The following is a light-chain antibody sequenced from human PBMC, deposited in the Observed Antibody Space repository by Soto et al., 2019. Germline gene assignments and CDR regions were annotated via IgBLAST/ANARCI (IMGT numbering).Light chain of an antibody. V-gene: IGLV2-8*01. Sequence: QSALTQPPSASGSPGQSVTISCTETSSDVGSYKYVSWYQQHPGKAPKLMIYEVSQRPSGVPDRFSGSKSGNTASLTVSGLQADDEADYYCSSYAGSNNPVVFGGGTKLTVL. CDR1: SSDVGSYKY. CDR2: EVS. CDR3: SSYAGSNNPVV. J-gene: IGLJ2*01.